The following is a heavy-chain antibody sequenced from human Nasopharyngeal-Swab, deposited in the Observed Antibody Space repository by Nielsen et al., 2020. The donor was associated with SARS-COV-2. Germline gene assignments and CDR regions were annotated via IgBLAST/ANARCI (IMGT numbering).Heavy chain of an antibody. J-gene: IGHJ6*02. CDR3: ARGRHYYGSGSYYLKGYYYYGMDV. CDR2: INHSGST. D-gene: IGHD3-10*01. V-gene: IGHV4-34*01. CDR1: GGSFSGYY. Sequence: SETLSLTCAVYGGSFSGYYWSWIRQPLGKGLEWIGEINHSGSTNYNPSLKSRVTISVDTSKNQFSLKLSSVTAADTAVYYCARGRHYYGSGSYYLKGYYYYGMDVWGQGTTVTVSS.